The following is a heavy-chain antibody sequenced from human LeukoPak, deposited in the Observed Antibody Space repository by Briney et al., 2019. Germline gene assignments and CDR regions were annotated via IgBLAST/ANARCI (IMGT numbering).Heavy chain of an antibody. D-gene: IGHD3-22*01. CDR3: ARTYYYDSSGYYSYSYYFDY. CDR1: GGSISSGGYS. CDR2: IYYSGST. V-gene: IGHV4-30-4*07. J-gene: IGHJ4*02. Sequence: ASETLSLTCAVSGGSISSGGYSWSWIRQPPGKGPEWIGYIYYSGSTYYNPSLKSRVTISVDTSKNQFSLKLSSVTAADTAVYYCARTYYYDSSGYYSYSYYFDYWGQGTLVTVSS.